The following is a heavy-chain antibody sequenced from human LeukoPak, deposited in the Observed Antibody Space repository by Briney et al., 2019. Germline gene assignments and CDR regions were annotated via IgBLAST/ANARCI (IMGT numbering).Heavy chain of an antibody. D-gene: IGHD3-10*01. CDR3: AREGNYYYYGMDV. Sequence: PGGSLRLSCAASGFTFSSYEKNWVRQAPGKGLEWVSYISSSGSTIYYADSVKGRFTISRDNAKNSLYLQMNSLRAEDTAVYYCAREGNYYYYGMDVWGKGTTVTVSS. CDR2: ISSSGSTI. V-gene: IGHV3-48*03. J-gene: IGHJ6*04. CDR1: GFTFSSYE.